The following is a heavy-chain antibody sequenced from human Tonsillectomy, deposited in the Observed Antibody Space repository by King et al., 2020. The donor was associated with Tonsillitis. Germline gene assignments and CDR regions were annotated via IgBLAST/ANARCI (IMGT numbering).Heavy chain of an antibody. J-gene: IGHJ6*02. D-gene: IGHD3-22*01. CDR3: ARKRTSYYYDSIHYYYYGMDV. CDR1: GFTFSSYA. CDR2: ISYDGSNK. V-gene: IGHV3-30-3*01. Sequence: VQLVESGGGVVQPGRSLRLSCAASGFTFSSYAMHWVRQAPGKGLEWVALISYDGSNKHYADSVKGRFTISRENSKNTLYLQMNSLRAEDTAVYYCARKRTSYYYDSIHYYYYGMDVWGQGTTVTVSS.